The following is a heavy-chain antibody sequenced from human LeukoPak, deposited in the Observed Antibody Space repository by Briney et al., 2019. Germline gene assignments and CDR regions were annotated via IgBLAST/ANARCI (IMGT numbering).Heavy chain of an antibody. CDR2: IKSKTDGGTT. V-gene: IGHV3-15*01. D-gene: IGHD5-12*01. Sequence: GGSMRLSCAASGFTFSNAWMRWVRQAPGKGLEWVGHIKSKTDGGTTDYAAPVKGRFTISRDDSKNTLYLQMNSLKTEDTAVYYCTSLVATNDYWGQGTLVTVSS. CDR3: TSLVATNDY. J-gene: IGHJ4*02. CDR1: GFTFSNAW.